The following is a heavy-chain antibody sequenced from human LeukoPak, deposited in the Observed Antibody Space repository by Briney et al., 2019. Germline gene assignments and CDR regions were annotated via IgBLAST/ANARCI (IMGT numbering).Heavy chain of an antibody. CDR1: IFTFNNYW. D-gene: IGHD2-15*01. J-gene: IGHJ4*02. CDR2: IKQDGSEK. CDR3: ARDGGYCSGGTYYSTY. V-gene: IGHV3-7*03. Sequence: PGGSLRLSCVASIFTFNNYWMTWVRQAPGKGLEWVASIKQDGSEKYYMDSVKGRFIISRDNAKNSLYLQMNSLRVEDTAVYYCARDGGYCSGGTYYSTYWGQGTLVTVSS.